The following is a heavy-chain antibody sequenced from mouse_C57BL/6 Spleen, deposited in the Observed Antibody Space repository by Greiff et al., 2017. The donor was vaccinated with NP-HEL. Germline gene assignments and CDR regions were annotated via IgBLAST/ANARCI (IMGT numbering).Heavy chain of an antibody. D-gene: IGHD1-1*01. CDR1: GYTFTSSW. Sequence: QVQLKQPGAELVMPGASVKLSCKASGYTFTSSWMHWVKQRPGQGLEWIGEIDPSDSYTNYNQKFKGKSTLSVDKSSSTAYMQLSSLTSEDSAVYYCARSYYDGSSPYYFDYWGQGTTLTVSS. J-gene: IGHJ2*01. CDR2: IDPSDSYT. CDR3: ARSYYDGSSPYYFDY. V-gene: IGHV1-69*01.